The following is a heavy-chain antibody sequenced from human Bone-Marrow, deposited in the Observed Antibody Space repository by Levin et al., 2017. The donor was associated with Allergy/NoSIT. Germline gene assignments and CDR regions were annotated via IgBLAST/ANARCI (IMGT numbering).Heavy chain of an antibody. J-gene: IGHJ6*02. CDR3: ARGRLTVWNRDYYGMDV. Sequence: ASVKVSCKASRYAFTSYEVNWVRQATGQGLEWMGWMNPNSGDTGYAQKFQGRVTLTRNLSIDTAYMEVSSLTSEDTAVYYCARGRLTVWNRDYYGMDVWGQGTTVIVSS. D-gene: IGHD3-16*01. CDR2: MNPNSGDT. V-gene: IGHV1-8*01. CDR1: RYAFTSYE.